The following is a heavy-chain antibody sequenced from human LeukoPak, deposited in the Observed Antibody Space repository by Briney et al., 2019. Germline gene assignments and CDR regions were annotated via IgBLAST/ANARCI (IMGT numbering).Heavy chain of an antibody. V-gene: IGHV4-34*01. J-gene: IGHJ4*02. D-gene: IGHD5-24*01. CDR3: ARERDGYNYRYPLDY. Sequence: SETLSLTCAVYGGSFSGYYWSWIRQPPGKGLVWIGEINHSGSANYNPSLKSRVTISVDTSKNQFSLKLSSVTAADTAVYYCARERDGYNYRYPLDYWGRGTLVTVSS. CDR1: GGSFSGYY. CDR2: INHSGSA.